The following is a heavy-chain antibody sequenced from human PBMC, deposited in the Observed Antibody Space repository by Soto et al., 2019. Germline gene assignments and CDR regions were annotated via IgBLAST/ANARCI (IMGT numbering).Heavy chain of an antibody. D-gene: IGHD4-17*01. V-gene: IGHV4-59*01. CDR2: IYYSGST. CDR3: ARRTDYGGPIDY. CDR1: GGSISSYY. J-gene: IGHJ4*02. Sequence: SETLSLTCTVSGGSISSYYWSWIRQPPGKGLEWIGYIYYSGSTNYNPSLKSRVTISVDTSKNQFSLKLSSVTAADTAVYYCARRTDYGGPIDYWGQGTLVTVSS.